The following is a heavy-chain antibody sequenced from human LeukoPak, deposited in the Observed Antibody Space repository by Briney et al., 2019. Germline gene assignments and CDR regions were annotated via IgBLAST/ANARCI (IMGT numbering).Heavy chain of an antibody. CDR1: GFPFRSLN. J-gene: IGHJ4*02. V-gene: IGHV3-23*01. CDR3: ARNSGWYGVS. D-gene: IGHD6-19*01. Sequence: PGGSLRLPYGASGFPFRSLNMLGGPQAPGKGVGGGSSIDYSGGSTHYADSVMGRFTISRDNSKNTLYLQLNSLSADDTAVYYCARNSGWYGVSWGQGTLVTVSS. CDR2: IDYSGGST.